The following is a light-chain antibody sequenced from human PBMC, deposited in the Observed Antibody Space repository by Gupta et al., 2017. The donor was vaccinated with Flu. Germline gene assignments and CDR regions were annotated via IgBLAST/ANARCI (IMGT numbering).Light chain of an antibody. CDR3: QHLNNYPPYT. CDR1: QDIRSS. Sequence: SFLSASVGDRVTITCRASQDIRSSLAWYQQKPGRAPKLLIYPASTWQSGVPSRFSGTGSGKEFTLTISSRQPEDFAAYCCQHLNNYPPYTFGQGSKLEIK. J-gene: IGKJ2*01. V-gene: IGKV1-9*01. CDR2: PAS.